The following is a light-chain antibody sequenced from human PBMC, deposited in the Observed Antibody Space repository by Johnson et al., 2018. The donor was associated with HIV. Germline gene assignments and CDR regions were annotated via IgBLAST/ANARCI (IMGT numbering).Light chain of an antibody. Sequence: QSVLMQPPSVSAAPGQKVTISCSGSSSNIGYNYVSWYQQVPGTAPKLLICESNKRPSGIPNRFSGSKSGTSATLGITGLQTGDEADYYCGTWDSRLSVYVFGTGTKVTVL. J-gene: IGLJ1*01. CDR3: GTWDSRLSVYV. CDR1: SSNIGYNY. V-gene: IGLV1-51*02. CDR2: ESN.